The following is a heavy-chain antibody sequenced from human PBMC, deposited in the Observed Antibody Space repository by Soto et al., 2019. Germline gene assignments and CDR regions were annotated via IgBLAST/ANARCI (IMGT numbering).Heavy chain of an antibody. Sequence: ASVKVSCKASGYTFTSYYMHWVRQAPGQGLEWMGGIIPIFGTANYAQKFQGRVTITADESTSTAYMELSSLRSEDTAVYYCARAVVLVPAAIQWFDPWGQGTLVTVSS. V-gene: IGHV1-69*13. D-gene: IGHD2-2*02. CDR1: GYTFTSYY. CDR3: ARAVVLVPAAIQWFDP. CDR2: IIPIFGTA. J-gene: IGHJ5*02.